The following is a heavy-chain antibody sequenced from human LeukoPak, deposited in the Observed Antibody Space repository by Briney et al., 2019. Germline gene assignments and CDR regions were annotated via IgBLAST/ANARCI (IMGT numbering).Heavy chain of an antibody. Sequence: GRPLRLSCAASGFSFGSSWMDWVRQAPGKGLEWVASINPDGSEKYSVDSVEGRFTISRDNAKNLLYLQVNSLRVEDTAFYYCARDLAYSRLDYWGQGMLVTVSS. D-gene: IGHD5-18*01. CDR3: ARDLAYSRLDY. CDR2: INPDGSEK. J-gene: IGHJ4*02. CDR1: GFSFGSSW. V-gene: IGHV3-7*01.